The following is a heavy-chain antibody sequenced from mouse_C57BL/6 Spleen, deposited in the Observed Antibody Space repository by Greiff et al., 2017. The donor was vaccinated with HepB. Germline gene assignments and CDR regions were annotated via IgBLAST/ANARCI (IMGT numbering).Heavy chain of an antibody. CDR1: GFTFSSYA. CDR2: ISDGGSYT. D-gene: IGHD1-1*01. J-gene: IGHJ4*01. CDR3: ARDYYGSSYRAMDY. Sequence: EVKLMESGGGLVKPGGSLKLSCAASGFTFSSYAMSWVRQTPEKRLAWVATISDGGSYTYYQDNVKGRFTISRDNAKNNLYLQMSHLKSEDTAMYYCARDYYGSSYRAMDYWGQGTSVTVSS. V-gene: IGHV5-4*01.